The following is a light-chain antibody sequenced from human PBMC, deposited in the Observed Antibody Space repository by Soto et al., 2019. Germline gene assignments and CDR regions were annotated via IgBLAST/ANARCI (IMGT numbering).Light chain of an antibody. Sequence: AIRMTQSPSSFSASTGDRVTITCRASQGISSYLAWYQQKPGKASKLLIYAASTLQSGVPSRFSGSGSGTDFTLTISCLQSEDFATYYCQQYYSYPFTFGPGTKVDIK. CDR1: QGISSY. CDR2: AAS. V-gene: IGKV1-8*01. J-gene: IGKJ3*01. CDR3: QQYYSYPFT.